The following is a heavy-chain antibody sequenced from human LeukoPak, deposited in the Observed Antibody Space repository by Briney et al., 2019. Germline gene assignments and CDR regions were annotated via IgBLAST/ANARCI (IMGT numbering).Heavy chain of an antibody. J-gene: IGHJ4*02. CDR3: TRGSSGRRDN. CDR1: GYTFTSCY. Sequence: ASVKVSCKASGYTFTSCYSNWVRQATGQGLEWMGWMNPNSGNTGCGQSFQGRITMTRDISIGTAYMELSNLTSEDTAIYYCTRGSSGRRDNWGQGTLVTVSA. D-gene: IGHD5-12*01. CDR2: MNPNSGNT. V-gene: IGHV1-8*01.